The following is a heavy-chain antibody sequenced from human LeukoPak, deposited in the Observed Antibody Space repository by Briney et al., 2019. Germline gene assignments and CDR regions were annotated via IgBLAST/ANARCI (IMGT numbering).Heavy chain of an antibody. D-gene: IGHD2-21*01. Sequence: PSETLSLTCTVSGGSISSNSNYWAWIRQPPRRGLEWIGSISYGGSTYYSPSLESRVTISIDTSKNQFSLNLRSVTAADTAVYYCARQALWFFDHWGQGTLVTVSS. CDR3: ARQALWFFDH. CDR2: ISYGGST. V-gene: IGHV4-39*01. CDR1: GGSISSNSNY. J-gene: IGHJ4*02.